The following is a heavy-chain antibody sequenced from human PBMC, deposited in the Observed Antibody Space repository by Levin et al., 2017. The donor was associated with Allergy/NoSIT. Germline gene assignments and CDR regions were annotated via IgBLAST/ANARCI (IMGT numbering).Heavy chain of an antibody. CDR3: AKDTNYFDTKAPDY. CDR1: GFMFSSFG. D-gene: IGHD3-22*01. CDR2: ISDDGATK. J-gene: IGHJ4*02. V-gene: IGHV3-30*18. Sequence: GESLKISCAVSGFMFSSFGMHWVRQAPGKGLKWVATISDDGATKYYADSVRGRFTISSDNSKKTLYLHMSSLRPEDTAVYYCAKDTNYFDTKAPDYWGQGTLVTVSS.